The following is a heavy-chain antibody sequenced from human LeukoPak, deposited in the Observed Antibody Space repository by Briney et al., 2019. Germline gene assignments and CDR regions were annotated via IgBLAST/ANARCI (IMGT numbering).Heavy chain of an antibody. Sequence: TGGSLRLSCAAAGFTFSSYSMNWVRQAPGKGLERASSISSSSSYIDYADPVKGRFTITRDNAKNSLYLQMNSLRAEDTAVYYCARALGDSSGPSDYWGQGTLVTVSS. V-gene: IGHV3-21*01. CDR3: ARALGDSSGPSDY. J-gene: IGHJ4*02. D-gene: IGHD3-22*01. CDR2: ISSSSSYI. CDR1: GFTFSSYS.